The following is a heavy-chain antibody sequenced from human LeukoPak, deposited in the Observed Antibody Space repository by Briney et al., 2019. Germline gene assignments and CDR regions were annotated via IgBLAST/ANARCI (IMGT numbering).Heavy chain of an antibody. CDR2: ISGSGDGT. V-gene: IGHV3-23*01. CDR3: AKAGYDSSRTNNWFDS. Sequence: GGSLRLSCGASGFTFSNYAMSWVRQGPGKGLEWVSAISGSGDGTYYADSVKGRFTISRDNSKSTLYLQLNSLRAEDTAVYYCAKAGYDSSRTNNWFDSWGQGTLVSVSS. D-gene: IGHD3-22*01. CDR1: GFTFSNYA. J-gene: IGHJ5*01.